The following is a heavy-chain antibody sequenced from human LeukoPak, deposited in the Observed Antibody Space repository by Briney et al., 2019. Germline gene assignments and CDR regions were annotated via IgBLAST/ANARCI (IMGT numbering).Heavy chain of an antibody. CDR2: ISSNGGSI. CDR3: AKVTFPGWVAAKGTRPFDP. D-gene: IGHD2-15*01. V-gene: IGHV3-64*01. CDR1: GFTFSDYA. Sequence: GGSLRLSCAASGFTFSDYAMHWVRQAPGKELEYVSAISSNGGSIHYANSVKGRFTISRDNSENTLYLQMNSLRAEDTAVYYCAKVTFPGWVAAKGTRPFDPWGQGTLVTVSS. J-gene: IGHJ5*02.